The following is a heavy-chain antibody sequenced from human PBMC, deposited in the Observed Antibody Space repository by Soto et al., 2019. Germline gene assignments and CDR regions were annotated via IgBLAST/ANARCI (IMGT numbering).Heavy chain of an antibody. J-gene: IGHJ4*02. V-gene: IGHV1-18*01. CDR2: INAYSGAR. CDR3: ASACYGDSDY. D-gene: IGHD4-17*01. Sequence: QGELVQSGAEVKKPGASVKVSCKASGYNFPSSTISWLRQAPGQVIEWLGWINAYSGARTFAQRLPGRVHMNTDTSTSPAYLDPTRLTTDDTAIHYCASACYGDSDYWGPGTRLNVS. CDR1: GYNFPSST.